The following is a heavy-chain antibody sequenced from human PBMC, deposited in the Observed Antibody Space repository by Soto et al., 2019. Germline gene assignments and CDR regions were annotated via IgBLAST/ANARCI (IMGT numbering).Heavy chain of an antibody. CDR1: GNSVSSNSAA. CDR3: AGVASFRGMEV. CDR2: TYYRSKWYN. Sequence: PSQTLSLTCVISGNSVSSNSAAWIWIRQSPSRGLEWLGRTYYRSKWYNDYAVSVKSRITINPDTSKNQFSLHLDSVIPEDTAVYYCAGVASFRGMEVWGQGTPVTVSS. D-gene: IGHD2-21*01. V-gene: IGHV6-1*01. J-gene: IGHJ6*02.